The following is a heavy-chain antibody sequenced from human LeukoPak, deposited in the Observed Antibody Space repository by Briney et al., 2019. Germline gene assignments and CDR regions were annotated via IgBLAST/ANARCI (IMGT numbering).Heavy chain of an antibody. D-gene: IGHD3-10*01. Sequence: SGGSLRLSCTASGFTFGDYAMSWVRQAPGKGLEWVGFIRSKAYGGTTEYAASVKGRFTISRDDSKSIAYLQMNSLKTEDTAVYYCTRDHYYGSGSPNSNWFDPWGQGTLVTVSS. CDR3: TRDHYYGSGSPNSNWFDP. V-gene: IGHV3-49*04. CDR2: IRSKAYGGTT. CDR1: GFTFGDYA. J-gene: IGHJ5*02.